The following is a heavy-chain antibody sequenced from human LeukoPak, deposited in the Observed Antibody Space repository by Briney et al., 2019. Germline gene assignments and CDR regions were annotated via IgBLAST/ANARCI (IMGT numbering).Heavy chain of an antibody. CDR1: GGTFSSYA. Sequence: ASVKVSCKASGGTFSSYAISWVRQAPGQGLEWMGRIIPILGIANYAQKFQGRVTITADKSTSTAYMELSSLRSEDTAVYYCASHPRGGFGELFRPDWFDPWGQGTLVTVSS. CDR2: IIPILGIA. J-gene: IGHJ5*02. D-gene: IGHD3-10*01. V-gene: IGHV1-69*04. CDR3: ASHPRGGFGELFRPDWFDP.